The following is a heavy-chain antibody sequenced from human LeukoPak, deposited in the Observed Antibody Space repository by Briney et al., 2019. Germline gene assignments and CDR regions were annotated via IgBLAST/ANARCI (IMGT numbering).Heavy chain of an antibody. D-gene: IGHD3-3*01. CDR1: GFTFSSYS. J-gene: IGHJ5*02. V-gene: IGHV3-21*04. Sequence: KPGGSLRLSCAVSGFTFSSYSMNWVRQAPGKGLEWVSSISSSSSYIYYADSVKGRFTISRDNSKNTLYLQMNSPRAEDTAVYYCAKVNSAYDFWSGYYTSVSGWFDPWGQGTLVTVSS. CDR2: ISSSSSYI. CDR3: AKVNSAYDFWSGYYTSVSGWFDP.